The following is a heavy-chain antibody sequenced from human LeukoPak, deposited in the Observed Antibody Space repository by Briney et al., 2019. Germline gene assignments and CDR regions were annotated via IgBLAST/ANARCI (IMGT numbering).Heavy chain of an antibody. J-gene: IGHJ3*02. CDR3: ARDPGYSSGYNDFDI. D-gene: IGHD6-19*01. CDR1: GFSFSTHS. V-gene: IGHV3-21*01. Sequence: GGSLRLTCAASGFSFSTHSMNWVRQAPGKGLEWVSSISSSSTYIYYADSVKGRFTISRDNAKNSLYLQVNSLRAEDTAVYFYARDPGYSSGYNDFDIWGQGTMVTVSS. CDR2: ISSSSTYI.